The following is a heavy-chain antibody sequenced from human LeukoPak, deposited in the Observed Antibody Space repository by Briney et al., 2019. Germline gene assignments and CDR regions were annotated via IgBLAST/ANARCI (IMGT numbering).Heavy chain of an antibody. CDR3: ARPYYDSSGYYYFDY. V-gene: IGHV5-51*01. J-gene: IGHJ4*02. CDR2: IYPGDSDT. CDR1: GYSFTSYW. Sequence: GESLKISCKGSGYSFTSYWIGWVRQMPGKGLEWMGIIYPGDSDTRYSPSFQGQVTISADKSISTAYLQWSSLKASDTAMYYCARPYYDSSGYYYFDYWGQGTLVTASS. D-gene: IGHD3-22*01.